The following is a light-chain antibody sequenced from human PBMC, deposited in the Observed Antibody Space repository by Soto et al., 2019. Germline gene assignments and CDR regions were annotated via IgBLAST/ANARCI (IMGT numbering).Light chain of an antibody. CDR2: DVS. Sequence: QSALTQPRSVSGSPGQSVTISCTGTSIDVGGYNYVSWYQQHPGKAPKVMIYDVSERPSGVPDRFSGSKSGNTASLTISGLQAEDDADYYCCSYAGSPRYVLGTGTKLTVL. CDR1: SIDVGGYNY. V-gene: IGLV2-11*01. CDR3: CSYAGSPRYV. J-gene: IGLJ1*01.